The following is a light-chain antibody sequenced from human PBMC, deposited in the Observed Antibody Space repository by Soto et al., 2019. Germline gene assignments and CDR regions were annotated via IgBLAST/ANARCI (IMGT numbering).Light chain of an antibody. V-gene: IGKV3-20*01. CDR3: QQSGTSPPVA. CDR2: GAS. J-gene: IGKJ4*01. Sequence: EIVLTQSPGTLSLSPGERATLSCRASQSINSDVAWYQQKLGQTPRLLIHGASTRATGIAARFSGSGSGTDFTLTISRLEPEDFAVYYCQQSGTSPPVAFGGGTKVDIK. CDR1: QSINSD.